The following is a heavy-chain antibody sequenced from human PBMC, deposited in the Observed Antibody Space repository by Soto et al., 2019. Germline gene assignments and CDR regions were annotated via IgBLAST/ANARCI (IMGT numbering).Heavy chain of an antibody. V-gene: IGHV1-2*02. CDR1: GYTFTGHY. CDR3: ARDLCPLGSGTACPLYGLDI. J-gene: IGHJ6*02. Sequence: QVQLVQSGAEVKPPGSSVKVSCKASGYTFTGHYMHWVRQVSGKRLEHLGWLKSDNGGTYYAPKFPVRVTFTRHTSTSTAYMELNGLQSDDTAVYFCARDLCPLGSGTACPLYGLDIWGQGTTVVVSS. D-gene: IGHD3-10*01. CDR2: LKSDNGGT.